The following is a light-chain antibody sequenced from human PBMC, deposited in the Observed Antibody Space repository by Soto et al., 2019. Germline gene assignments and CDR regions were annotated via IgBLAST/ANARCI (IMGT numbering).Light chain of an antibody. CDR1: QSVSIW. V-gene: IGKV1-5*03. CDR3: QQYNSYSPWT. Sequence: DIQMTQSPFSVSASLGDRVTITCRASQSVSIWLAWYQQKPGKAPTLLIYKASSLESAVPSRFSGSGSGTEFTLTISSLQPDDFATDYCQQYNSYSPWTFGQGTKVDIK. J-gene: IGKJ1*01. CDR2: KAS.